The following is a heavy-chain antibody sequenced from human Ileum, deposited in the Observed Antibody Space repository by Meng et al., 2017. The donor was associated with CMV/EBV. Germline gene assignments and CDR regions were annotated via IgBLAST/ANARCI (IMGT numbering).Heavy chain of an antibody. D-gene: IGHD3-3*01. J-gene: IGHJ4*02. CDR2: ISGSGRST. V-gene: IGHV3-23*01. Sequence: WGSLRLSCAASGVTFSSYAMSWVRQAPGKGLEWVSAISGSGRSTYYADSVKRRFTISRDNSKNTLYLQMNSLRAEDTAVYYCATYDFWSGYCGYWGQGTLVTVSS. CDR3: ATYDFWSGYCGY. CDR1: GVTFSSYA.